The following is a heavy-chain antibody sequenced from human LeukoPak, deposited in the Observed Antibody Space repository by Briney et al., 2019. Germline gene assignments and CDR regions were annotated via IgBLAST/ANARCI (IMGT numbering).Heavy chain of an antibody. CDR3: ARDVGSSWMGNWFDP. Sequence: SETLSLTCTVSGGSISSGGYYWSWLRQHPGKGLEWIGYIYYSGSTYYNPSLKSRVTISVDTSKNQFSLKLSSVTAADTAVYYCARDVGSSWMGNWFDPWGQGTLVTVSS. CDR1: GGSISSGGYY. J-gene: IGHJ5*02. D-gene: IGHD6-13*01. V-gene: IGHV4-31*03. CDR2: IYYSGST.